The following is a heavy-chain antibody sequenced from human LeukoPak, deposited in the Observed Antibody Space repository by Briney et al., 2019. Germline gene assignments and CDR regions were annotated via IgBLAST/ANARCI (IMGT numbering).Heavy chain of an antibody. CDR1: GFTFSSYA. V-gene: IGHV3-30-3*01. CDR3: ARGRGDGYNFDY. CDR2: ISYDGSNK. Sequence: GGSLRLSCAASGFTFSSYAMHWVRQAPGKGLEWVAVISYDGSNKYYADSMKGRFTISRDNSKNTLYLQMNSLRAEDTAVYYCARGRGDGYNFDYWGQGTLVTVSS. D-gene: IGHD5-24*01. J-gene: IGHJ4*02.